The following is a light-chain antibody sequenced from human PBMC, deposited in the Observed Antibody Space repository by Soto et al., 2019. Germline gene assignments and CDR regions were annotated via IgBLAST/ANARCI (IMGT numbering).Light chain of an antibody. Sequence: IQITQSPSSLSSSLRERFTITCRASQTVNTYVNWYRQKSGEAPELLIYAASNLQSGVPSRFSGRASGTDFTLTVESLQLDDFATYYCQQGYNNPLTFGQGTKVDNK. J-gene: IGKJ1*01. CDR3: QQGYNNPLT. CDR2: AAS. V-gene: IGKV1-39*01. CDR1: QTVNTY.